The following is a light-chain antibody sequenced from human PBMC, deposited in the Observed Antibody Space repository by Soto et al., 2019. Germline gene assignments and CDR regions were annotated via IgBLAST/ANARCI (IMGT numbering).Light chain of an antibody. J-gene: IGKJ2*01. Sequence: DIQMTQSPSTRSASVGDRVTITCRASQSISDWLAWYQQKPGKAPKLLIYKTSSLQSGVPSRFSGSGSGTEFTLTISSLQPDDFATFYCQQYNSYPYTFGQGTKVDIK. CDR3: QQYNSYPYT. V-gene: IGKV1-5*03. CDR2: KTS. CDR1: QSISDW.